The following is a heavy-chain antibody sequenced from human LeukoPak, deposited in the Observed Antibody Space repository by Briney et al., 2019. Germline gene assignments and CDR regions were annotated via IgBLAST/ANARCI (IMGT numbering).Heavy chain of an antibody. J-gene: IGHJ4*02. Sequence: GGSLRLSCAASGVTFTNYCMHWVRQAPGMGLVWVSRLPPDELGIIYADSVKGRFTVSRDNAKNTVYPQMNNLRVDDTAMYYCVGTIASRGSEYWGQGALVTVSS. V-gene: IGHV3-74*01. CDR3: VGTIASRGSEY. CDR1: GVTFTNYC. D-gene: IGHD6-6*01. CDR2: LPPDELGI.